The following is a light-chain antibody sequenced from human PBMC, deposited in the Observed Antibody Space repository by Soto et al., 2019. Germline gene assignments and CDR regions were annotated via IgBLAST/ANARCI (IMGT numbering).Light chain of an antibody. J-gene: IGKJ2*01. CDR3: QKCHDWPHT. CDR1: QNINSN. V-gene: IGKV3-15*01. CDR2: VPS. Sequence: EIVMTQSPATLSVSPGERATLSCRASQNINSNLVWYQQKPGQAPRPLIYVPSPRATGISARFSGRGSGTDFTLTISGLQSEDCAVYYCQKCHDWPHTFGQGTKLEIK.